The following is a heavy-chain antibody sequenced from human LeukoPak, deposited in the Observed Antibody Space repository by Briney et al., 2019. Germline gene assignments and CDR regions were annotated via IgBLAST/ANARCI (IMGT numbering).Heavy chain of an antibody. D-gene: IGHD1-26*01. V-gene: IGHV3-48*01. CDR1: GFTFTSHS. CDR2: ISISSSTI. J-gene: IGHJ3*02. CDR3: AKDQWGAEDGFDI. Sequence: GGSLRLSCAASGFTFTSHSMHWVRQAPGKGLEWITYISISSSTIYYADSVKGRFTISRDNAKNSLYLQTNSQRANHTTIYYCAKDQWGAEDGFDIWGQGTTVTVSS.